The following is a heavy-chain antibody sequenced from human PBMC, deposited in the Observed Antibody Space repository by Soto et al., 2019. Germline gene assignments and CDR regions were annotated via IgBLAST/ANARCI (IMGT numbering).Heavy chain of an antibody. V-gene: IGHV3-15*07. Sequence: GGSLRLSCAASGFTFSNAWMNWVRQAPGKGLEWVGRIKSKTDGGTTDYAAPVKGRFTISRDDSKNTLYLQMNSLKTEDTAVYYCTASYFDYGDYVDYWGQGTLVTVSS. D-gene: IGHD4-17*01. CDR3: TASYFDYGDYVDY. CDR1: GFTFSNAW. J-gene: IGHJ4*02. CDR2: IKSKTDGGTT.